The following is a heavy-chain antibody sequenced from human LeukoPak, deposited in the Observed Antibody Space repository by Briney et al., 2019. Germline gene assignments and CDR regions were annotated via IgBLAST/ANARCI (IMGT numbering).Heavy chain of an antibody. J-gene: IGHJ4*02. V-gene: IGHV3-74*03. CDR3: VRRQTSTSGFDH. CDR2: INSDGSST. Sequence: PGGSLRLSCAASGFTFSSYAMSWVRQAPGKGLVWVSRINSDGSSTKYADSVKGRFTISRDNAKNTLYLQMNSLRAEDTALYYCVRRQTSTSGFDHWGQGTLVTVSS. D-gene: IGHD6-6*01. CDR1: GFTFSSYA.